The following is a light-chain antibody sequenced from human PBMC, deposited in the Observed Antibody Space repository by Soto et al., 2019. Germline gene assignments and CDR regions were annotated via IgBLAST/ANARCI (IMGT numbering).Light chain of an antibody. CDR2: DAS. Sequence: DIQMTQSPSTLSASVGDRVTITCRASPSSSSWLAWYQQKPWEAPNLLIYDASNLESGVPSRFSGSGSGTEFTLTISSLQPDDSATYYCQQYHTFWTFGQGTKVEIK. J-gene: IGKJ1*01. V-gene: IGKV1-5*01. CDR3: QQYHTFWT. CDR1: PSSSSW.